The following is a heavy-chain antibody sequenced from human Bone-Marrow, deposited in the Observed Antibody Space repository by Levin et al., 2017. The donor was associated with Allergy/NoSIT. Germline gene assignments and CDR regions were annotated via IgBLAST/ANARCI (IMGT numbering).Heavy chain of an antibody. CDR2: ISGLTDAT. D-gene: IGHD5-12*01. CDR1: GITLSGHD. Sequence: RAGGSLRLSCAGSGITLSGHDISWARQAPGKGLEWLSYISGLTDATYHADSVKGRFTISRDKSKDTVSLQMNSLRVEDTAVYYCARGHWDIWGQGTLVTVSP. J-gene: IGHJ4*02. CDR3: ARGHWDI. V-gene: IGHV3-23*01.